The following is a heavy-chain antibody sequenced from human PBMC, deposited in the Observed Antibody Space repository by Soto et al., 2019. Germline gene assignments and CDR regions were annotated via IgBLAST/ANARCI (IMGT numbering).Heavy chain of an antibody. CDR2: INHSGST. V-gene: IGHV4-34*01. Sequence: SETLSLTCAVYGGSLSGYYWSWIRQPPGKGLEWIGEINHSGSTNYNPSLKSRVTISVDTSKNQFSLKLSSVTAADTAVYYCARTWLYDRYIDYWGQGTLVTVSS. CDR3: ARTWLYDRYIDY. CDR1: GGSLSGYY. D-gene: IGHD3-22*01. J-gene: IGHJ4*02.